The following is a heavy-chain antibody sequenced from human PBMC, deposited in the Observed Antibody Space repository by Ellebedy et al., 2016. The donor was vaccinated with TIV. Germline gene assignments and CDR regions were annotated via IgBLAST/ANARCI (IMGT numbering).Heavy chain of an antibody. V-gene: IGHV3-30*03. Sequence: GESLKISXAASGFTFRSYGMHWVRQAPGKGLGWVALISYDESNKYYADSVRGRFTISRDNSKNTLYLQMNSLRAEDTAVYYCARDQEVGTTEWPFDIWGQGTMVTVSS. D-gene: IGHD1-26*01. J-gene: IGHJ3*02. CDR1: GFTFRSYG. CDR2: ISYDESNK. CDR3: ARDQEVGTTEWPFDI.